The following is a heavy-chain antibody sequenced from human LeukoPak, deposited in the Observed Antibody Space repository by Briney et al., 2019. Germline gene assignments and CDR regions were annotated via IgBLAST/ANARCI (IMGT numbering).Heavy chain of an antibody. J-gene: IGHJ6*03. CDR3: ARDNLFLTGLTGDYSYYMDV. D-gene: IGHD3-9*01. Sequence: SETLSLTCTVSGGSISSGNYFWSWIRQPAGKGLEWIGRIYTSGSTNYNPSLKSRVTISVDTSKNQFSLKLSSVTAADTAVYYCARDNLFLTGLTGDYSYYMDVWGKGTTVTISS. CDR2: IYTSGST. CDR1: GGSISSGNYF. V-gene: IGHV4-61*02.